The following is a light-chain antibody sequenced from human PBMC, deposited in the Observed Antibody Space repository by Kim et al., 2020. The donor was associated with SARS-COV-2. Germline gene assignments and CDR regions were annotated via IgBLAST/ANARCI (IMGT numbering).Light chain of an antibody. V-gene: IGLV3-1*01. CDR3: QAWESSTGV. CDR1: KLGDKY. CDR2: QDS. Sequence: VSPGQTASITCSGDKLGDKYACWYQQKPGQSPVLVIYQDSKRPSGIPERFSGSNSGNTATLTISGTQAMDEADYYCQAWESSTGVFGGGTQLTVL. J-gene: IGLJ2*01.